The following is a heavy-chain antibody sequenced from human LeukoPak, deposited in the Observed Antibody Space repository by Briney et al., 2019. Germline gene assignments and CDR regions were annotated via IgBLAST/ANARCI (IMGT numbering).Heavy chain of an antibody. V-gene: IGHV3-13*01. CDR2: FGSAGDT. Sequence: GGSLRLSCATSGSPFSAYDMHWVRQAPGKSLEWVSAFGSAGDTYYPGAVKGRFTISRDYAKNSLFLQMNNLIDGDTAVYFCVRGALPGDNWYFDLWGRGTLVTVSS. CDR3: VRGALPGDNWYFDL. CDR1: GSPFSAYD. J-gene: IGHJ2*01.